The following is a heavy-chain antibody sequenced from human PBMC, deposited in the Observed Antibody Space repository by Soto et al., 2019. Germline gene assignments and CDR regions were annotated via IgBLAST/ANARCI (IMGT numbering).Heavy chain of an antibody. V-gene: IGHV4-31*03. D-gene: IGHD2-2*01. Sequence: SETLCLTCTVSGGFLIRGDYYWTWIRQLPGKGLEWIGHIYYSGSTSYTSYNPSLKSRVSISVYTSNNQFSLSLMSVTAADTAVYYCVRDSSSGVPAAGVDIWGQRRMVTASS. J-gene: IGHJ3*02. CDR3: VRDSSSGVPAAGVDI. CDR2: IYYSGSTSYT. CDR1: GGFLIRGDYY.